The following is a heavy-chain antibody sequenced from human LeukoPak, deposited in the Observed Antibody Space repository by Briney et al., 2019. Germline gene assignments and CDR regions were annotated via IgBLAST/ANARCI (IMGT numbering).Heavy chain of an antibody. V-gene: IGHV1-18*01. CDR2: ISAYNGNT. D-gene: IGHD3-3*01. CDR1: GYTFTSYG. Sequence: ASVEVSCKASGYTFTSYGISWVRQAPGQGLEWMGWISAYNGNTNYAQKLQGRVTMTTDTSTSTAYMELRSLRSDDTAVYYCARVGDFWSGYFLSYWGQGTLVTVSS. J-gene: IGHJ4*02. CDR3: ARVGDFWSGYFLSY.